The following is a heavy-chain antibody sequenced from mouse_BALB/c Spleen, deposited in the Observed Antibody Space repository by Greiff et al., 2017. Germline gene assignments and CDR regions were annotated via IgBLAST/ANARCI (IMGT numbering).Heavy chain of an antibody. J-gene: IGHJ4*01. D-gene: IGHD1-1*01. Sequence: VQLQQSGPELVKPGASVKMSCKASGYTFTSYVMHWVKQKPGQGLEWIGYINPYNDGTKYNEKFKGKATLTSDKSSSTAYMELSSLTSEDSAVYDCARIDYGSSHYYAMDYWGQGTSVTVSS. V-gene: IGHV1-14*01. CDR2: INPYNDGT. CDR1: GYTFTSYV. CDR3: ARIDYGSSHYYAMDY.